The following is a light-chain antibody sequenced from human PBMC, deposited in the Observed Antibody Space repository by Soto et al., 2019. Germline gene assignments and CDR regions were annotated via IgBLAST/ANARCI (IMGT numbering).Light chain of an antibody. V-gene: IGLV1-40*01. Sequence: QSVLTQPPSVSGAPGQRVTISCTGSSSNIGAGYDVHWYQQLPGTAPKLIIYGTTNRPSGVPDRFSGSKSGTSASLAITGLQAEDEDDYYCQSYDGTLSGSYVFGIGTKVTVL. CDR3: QSYDGTLSGSYV. CDR2: GTT. J-gene: IGLJ1*01. CDR1: SSNIGAGYD.